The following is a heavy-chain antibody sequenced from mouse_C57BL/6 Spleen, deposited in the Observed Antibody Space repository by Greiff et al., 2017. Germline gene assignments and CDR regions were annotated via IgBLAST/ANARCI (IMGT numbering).Heavy chain of an antibody. CDR1: GYTFTSYG. D-gene: IGHD2-10*02. V-gene: IGHV1-81*01. J-gene: IGHJ2*01. Sequence: LQESGAELARPGASVKLSCKASGYTFTSYGISWVKQRTGQGLEWIGEIYPRSGNTYYNEKFKGKATLTADKSSSTAYMELRSLTSEDSAVYFCARSVLEGEGDYFDYWGQGTTLTVSS. CDR3: ARSVLEGEGDYFDY. CDR2: IYPRSGNT.